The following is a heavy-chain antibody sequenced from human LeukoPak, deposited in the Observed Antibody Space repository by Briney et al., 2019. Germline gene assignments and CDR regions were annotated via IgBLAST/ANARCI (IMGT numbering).Heavy chain of an antibody. Sequence: PSETLSLTCTVSGGSISSSSYYLGWIRQPSGKGLEWIGSIYYSGSTYYNPSLKSRVTISVDTSKNQFSLKLSSVTAADTAVYYCAEGDYDFWSGYSTSAFDYWGQGTLVTVSS. CDR1: GGSISSSSYY. J-gene: IGHJ4*02. V-gene: IGHV4-39*01. CDR2: IYYSGST. CDR3: AEGDYDFWSGYSTSAFDY. D-gene: IGHD3-3*01.